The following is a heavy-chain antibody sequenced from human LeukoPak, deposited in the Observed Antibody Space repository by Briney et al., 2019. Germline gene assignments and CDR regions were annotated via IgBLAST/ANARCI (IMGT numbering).Heavy chain of an antibody. J-gene: IGHJ6*03. D-gene: IGHD3-10*01. CDR3: ARDGANKVRGVHYFYMDV. V-gene: IGHV1-2*06. CDR1: GYTFTGYY. Sequence: ASVKVSXKASGYTFTGYYIHWVRRAPGQGLEWVGRINPNSGGTDYAQRFQGRVTMTRDTSISTAYMELSRLRSDDTAVYYCARDGANKVRGVHYFYMDVWGKGTTVTVSS. CDR2: INPNSGGT.